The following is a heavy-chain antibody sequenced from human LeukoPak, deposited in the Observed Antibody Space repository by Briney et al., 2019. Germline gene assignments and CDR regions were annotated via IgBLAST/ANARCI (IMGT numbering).Heavy chain of an antibody. J-gene: IGHJ3*02. Sequence: GGSLRLSCAASGFTFSSYAMHWVRQAPGKGLEWVAVISYDGSNKYYADSVKGRFTISRDNSKNTLYLKMNSLRAEDTAVYYCARAYPYYYDSSGYTDAFDIWGQGTMVTVSS. CDR1: GFTFSSYA. CDR3: ARAYPYYYDSSGYTDAFDI. CDR2: ISYDGSNK. D-gene: IGHD3-22*01. V-gene: IGHV3-30-3*01.